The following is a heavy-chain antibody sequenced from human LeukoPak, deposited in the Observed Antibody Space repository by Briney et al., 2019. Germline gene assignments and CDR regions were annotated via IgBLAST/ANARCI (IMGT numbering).Heavy chain of an antibody. D-gene: IGHD6-19*01. CDR1: GGSISSSNW. J-gene: IGHJ4*02. V-gene: IGHV4-4*02. Sequence: PSETLSLTCAVSGGSISSSNWWSWVRQPPGKGLEWIGEIYHSGSTNYNPSLKSRVTISVDKSKNQFSLKLSPVTAADTAVYYCARQRQWPYYFDYWGQGTLVTVSS. CDR3: ARQRQWPYYFDY. CDR2: IYHSGST.